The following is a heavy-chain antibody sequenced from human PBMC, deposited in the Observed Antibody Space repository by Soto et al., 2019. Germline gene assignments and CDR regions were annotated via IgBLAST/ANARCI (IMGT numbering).Heavy chain of an antibody. CDR3: ARDRGENWSDP. Sequence: TSETLSLTCTVSGGSISSSSYYWGWIRQPPGKGLEWIGSIYYSGSTYYNPSLKSRVTISVDTSKNQFSLKLSSVTAADTAVYYCARDRGENWSDPGGQGTLVTVSS. V-gene: IGHV4-39*02. J-gene: IGHJ5*02. CDR1: GGSISSSSYY. CDR2: IYYSGST.